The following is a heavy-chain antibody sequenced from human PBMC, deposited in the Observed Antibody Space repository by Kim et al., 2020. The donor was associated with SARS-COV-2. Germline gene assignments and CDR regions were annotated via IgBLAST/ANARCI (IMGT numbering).Heavy chain of an antibody. CDR2: ISHDGSNK. Sequence: GGSLRLSCEASGFSFNSYAMHWVRQAPGKGLEWVAIISHDGSNKYYADSVTGRFTVSRDNSKNTLYLHMNSLRTEDTAVYYCARDWGYCSSPNCYISYYFDSWGQGTLVTVSS. J-gene: IGHJ4*02. CDR1: GFSFNSYA. D-gene: IGHD2-2*02. V-gene: IGHV3-30-3*01. CDR3: ARDWGYCSSPNCYISYYFDS.